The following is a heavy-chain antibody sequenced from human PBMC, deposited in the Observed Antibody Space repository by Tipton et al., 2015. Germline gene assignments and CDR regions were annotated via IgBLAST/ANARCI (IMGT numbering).Heavy chain of an antibody. D-gene: IGHD2-2*01. CDR2: IYPGDSDT. J-gene: IGHJ4*02. CDR3: ARRGYCSSTSCVALGY. CDR1: GYSFTTYW. V-gene: IGHV5-51*01. Sequence: QLVQSGAEVKKPGESLKISCKGSGYSFTTYWVAWVRQMPGKGLEWMGIIYPGDSDTRYSPSFQGQVTISAEKPISTAYLQWSSLKASDTAMYYCARRGYCSSTSCVALGYWGQGTLVTVSS.